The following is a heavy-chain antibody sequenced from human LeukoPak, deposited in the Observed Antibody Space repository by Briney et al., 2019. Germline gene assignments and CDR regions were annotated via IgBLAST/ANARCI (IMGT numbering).Heavy chain of an antibody. CDR2: ISGSGGST. J-gene: IGHJ3*02. D-gene: IGHD2-21*01. CDR1: GFTFSSYA. CDR3: AKAVVGAFDI. Sequence: GGSLGPSWAASGFTFSSYAMSGVGRAPGKGRGGGSAISGSGGSTYYADSVKGRFTISRDNSKNTLYLLMNSLRAEDTAVYYCAKAVVGAFDIWGQGTMVTVSS. V-gene: IGHV3-23*01.